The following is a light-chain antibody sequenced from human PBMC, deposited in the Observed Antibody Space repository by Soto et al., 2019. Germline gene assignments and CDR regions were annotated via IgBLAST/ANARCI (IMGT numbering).Light chain of an antibody. Sequence: QSVLTQPPSVSGAPGQRVTNSCTGSSSNIGAGYDVHWYQQLPGTAPKLLIYGNTNRPSGVPDRFSGSKSGTSASLAITGLRPEDEAHYYCQSFDTRLSGYVFATVTKVTVL. CDR3: QSFDTRLSGYV. CDR2: GNT. V-gene: IGLV1-40*01. J-gene: IGLJ1*01. CDR1: SSNIGAGYD.